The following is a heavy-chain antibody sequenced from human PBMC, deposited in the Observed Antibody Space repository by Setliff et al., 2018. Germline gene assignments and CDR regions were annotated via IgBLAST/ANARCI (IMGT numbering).Heavy chain of an antibody. V-gene: IGHV4-4*07. CDR1: GGSISSYY. Sequence: ETLSLTCTVSGGSISSYYWSWIRQPAGKGLEWIGHIYIGGSANYNPALKSRVTMSIDTSKNQFSLKLSSVTAADTAVYYCARVGYYDSSGYSFAFDIWGQGTMVTVSS. D-gene: IGHD3-22*01. CDR3: ARVGYYDSSGYSFAFDI. J-gene: IGHJ3*02. CDR2: IYIGGSA.